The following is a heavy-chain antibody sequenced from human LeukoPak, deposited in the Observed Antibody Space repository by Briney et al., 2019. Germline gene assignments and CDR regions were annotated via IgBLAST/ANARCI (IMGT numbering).Heavy chain of an antibody. CDR3: AKDGGGYELASGAYDAFDI. CDR1: GFTFSSYG. J-gene: IGHJ3*02. D-gene: IGHD5-12*01. CDR2: ISYDGSHK. Sequence: GGSLRLSCAASGFTFSSYGMHWVRQAPGKGLEWVAVISYDGSHKYYADSVKGRFTISRDNSKNTLYLQMNSLRAKDTAVYYCAKDGGGYELASGAYDAFDIWGQGTMVTVSS. V-gene: IGHV3-30*18.